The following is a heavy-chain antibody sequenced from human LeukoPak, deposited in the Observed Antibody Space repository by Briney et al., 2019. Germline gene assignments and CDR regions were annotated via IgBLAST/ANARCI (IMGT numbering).Heavy chain of an antibody. CDR3: AKDGAYSSSWYRKRVAMGV. Sequence: GGSLRLSCAASGFTVSDNYMSWVRQPPGKGLEWVSVIYSAGTTYYADSVKGRFTISRDSSKNTVDLQLNSLRDEDTAVYYCAKDGAYSSSWYRKRVAMGVWGQGTTVTVSS. J-gene: IGHJ6*02. CDR1: GFTVSDNY. D-gene: IGHD6-13*01. V-gene: IGHV3-66*01. CDR2: IYSAGTT.